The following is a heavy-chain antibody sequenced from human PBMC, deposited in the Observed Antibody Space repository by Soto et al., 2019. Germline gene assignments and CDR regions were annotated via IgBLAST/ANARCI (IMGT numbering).Heavy chain of an antibody. J-gene: IGHJ4*02. Sequence: QVQLVESGGGVVQPGRSLRLSCAASGFIFSSDAMHWVRQAPGKGLEWVAVTSYDGTSKYYADSVKGRFFISRDNFKTTLYLQMNSLRPEDTAVYYCARDTRYSSGYYASWGQGTLVTVSS. V-gene: IGHV3-30-3*01. CDR2: TSYDGTSK. D-gene: IGHD6-19*01. CDR3: ARDTRYSSGYYAS. CDR1: GFIFSSDA.